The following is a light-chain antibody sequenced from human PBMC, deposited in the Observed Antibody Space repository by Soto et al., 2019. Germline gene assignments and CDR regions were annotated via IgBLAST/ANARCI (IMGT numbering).Light chain of an antibody. Sequence: QSALTQPASVFGSPGQSITISCTGTSSDVGGYNYVSWFQQHPGKAPNLMIYDVYRRPSGVSYRFSGSKSGNTASLTISGLQAEDEADYYCSSYTTRSTVVFGGGTKLTVL. CDR2: DVY. J-gene: IGLJ2*01. CDR1: SSDVGGYNY. V-gene: IGLV2-14*01. CDR3: SSYTTRSTVV.